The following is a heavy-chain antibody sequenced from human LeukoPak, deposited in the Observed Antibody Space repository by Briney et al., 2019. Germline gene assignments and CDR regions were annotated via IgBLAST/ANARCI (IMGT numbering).Heavy chain of an antibody. D-gene: IGHD3-22*01. CDR1: GGSISSYY. V-gene: IGHV4-59*01. J-gene: IGHJ4*02. CDR3: ARSYYDSSGLDY. Sequence: PSETLSLTCTVSGGSISSYYWSWIRQPPGKGLEWIGYIYYSGSTNYNPALKSRVTISVDTSKIQFSLKLSSVTAADTAVYYCARSYYDSSGLDYWGQGTLITVSS. CDR2: IYYSGST.